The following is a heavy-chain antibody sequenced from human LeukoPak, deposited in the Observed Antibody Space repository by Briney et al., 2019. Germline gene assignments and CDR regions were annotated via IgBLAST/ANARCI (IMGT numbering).Heavy chain of an antibody. CDR3: AKGMTTVTTSWSDP. CDR2: ISGSGGST. D-gene: IGHD4-11*01. Sequence: GGSLRLSCAASGFTFSNAWMSWVRQAPGKGLEWVSAISGSGGSTYYADSVKGRFTISRDNSKNTLYLQMNSLRAEDTAVYYCAKGMTTVTTSWSDPWGQGTLVTVSS. CDR1: GFTFSNAW. J-gene: IGHJ5*02. V-gene: IGHV3-23*01.